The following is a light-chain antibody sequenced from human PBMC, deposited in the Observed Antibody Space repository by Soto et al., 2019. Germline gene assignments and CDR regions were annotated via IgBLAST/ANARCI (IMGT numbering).Light chain of an antibody. CDR1: QSVSSY. V-gene: IGKV3-11*01. Sequence: EIVLTQSPATLSLSPGERATLSCRASQSVSSYLAWYQQKPGQAPRLLIYTASNRATGIPARFSGSGSGTDFNLTISSLEPEDVAVYYCQQRSNWPLTFGGGTKVEIK. J-gene: IGKJ4*01. CDR3: QQRSNWPLT. CDR2: TAS.